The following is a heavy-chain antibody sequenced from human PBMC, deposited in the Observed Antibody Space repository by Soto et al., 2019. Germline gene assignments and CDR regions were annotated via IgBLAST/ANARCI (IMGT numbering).Heavy chain of an antibody. D-gene: IGHD6-6*01. V-gene: IGHV4-39*01. CDR3: ARSTIAPHLFMYPFDY. J-gene: IGHJ4*01. Sequence: PSETLSLTCTVSGGSISSSRCHWGWIRQPPGKGLEWIASIKYSGTTFYNPSLKSRVTLSVDTSKNQFALKLSSVTAADTAVYYCARSTIAPHLFMYPFDYWGQGTLVT. CDR1: GGSISSSRCH. CDR2: IKYSGTT.